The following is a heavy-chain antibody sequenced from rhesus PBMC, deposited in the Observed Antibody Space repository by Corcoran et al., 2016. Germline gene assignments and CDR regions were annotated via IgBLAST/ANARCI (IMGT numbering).Heavy chain of an antibody. CDR3: AREQGYYYRFDV. D-gene: IGHD3-16*01. Sequence: QVQLQESGPGLVKPSETLSLTCAVSGYSTRSGYGWSWIRQPPGKGLEWIGYIGGSSCSTNCNPSLKSRVTISKDTSKSQFSLELSSVTAADTAVYYCAREQGYYYRFDVWGAGVLVTVSS. CDR2: IGGSSCST. CDR1: GYSTRSGYG. J-gene: IGHJ5-1*01. V-gene: IGHV4-127*01.